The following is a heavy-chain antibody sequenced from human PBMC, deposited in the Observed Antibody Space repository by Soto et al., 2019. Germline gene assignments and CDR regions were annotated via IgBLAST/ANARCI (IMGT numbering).Heavy chain of an antibody. CDR2: INPSSGET. Sequence: QIRLVQSGGEVRTPGASVKVSCKASGYTFSSYGITWVRQAPGQGLEWLGWINPSSGETNYAQKFQGRVTVTTDTSSTTGSMELRNLTFDDTAVYYYASHWYPRFDPWGQGTLVTVSS. D-gene: IGHD2-8*02. J-gene: IGHJ5*02. CDR3: ASHWYPRFDP. CDR1: GYTFSSYG. V-gene: IGHV1-18*01.